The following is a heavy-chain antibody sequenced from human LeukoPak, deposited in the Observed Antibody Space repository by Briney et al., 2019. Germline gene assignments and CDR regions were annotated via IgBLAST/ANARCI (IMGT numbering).Heavy chain of an antibody. J-gene: IGHJ4*02. CDR3: ARDQGYCSSTSCYAYYFDY. Sequence: ASVKVSCKASGYTFTSYGISWVRQAPGQGLEWMGWISAYNGNTNYAQKLQGRVTMTTDTSTSTAYMELRSLRSDDTAVYHCARDQGYCSSTSCYAYYFDYWGQGTLVTVSS. CDR2: ISAYNGNT. V-gene: IGHV1-18*01. CDR1: GYTFTSYG. D-gene: IGHD2-2*01.